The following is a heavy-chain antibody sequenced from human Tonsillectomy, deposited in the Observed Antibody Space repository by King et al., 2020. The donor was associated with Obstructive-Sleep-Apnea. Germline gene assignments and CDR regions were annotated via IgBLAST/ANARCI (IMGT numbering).Heavy chain of an antibody. D-gene: IGHD2-21*02. CDR1: GYTFMTYD. CDR2: MNPKSGST. J-gene: IGHJ4*02. V-gene: IGHV1-8*01. CDR3: ARGGTYGDFAGYV. Sequence: HVQLVQSGAEVKKPGASVKVSCKASGYTFMTYDINWMRQAPGQGLEWMGWMNPKSGSTGYSMKFQGRVTMTRDTSTNTAYMELSSLTSGDTAVYYCARGGTYGDFAGYVWGQGSLVIVSS.